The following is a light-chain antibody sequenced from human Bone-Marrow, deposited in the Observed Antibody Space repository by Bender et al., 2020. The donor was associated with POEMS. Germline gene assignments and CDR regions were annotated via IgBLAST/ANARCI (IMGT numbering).Light chain of an antibody. Sequence: QSVLTQPPSVSGAPGQRVTISCSNIGADYDVHWYQQLPGTAPQLLIYANNVRPSGVPDRFTGSKSDTSASLAIAGLQAEDEADYYCQSYDSSLSVWVFGGGTKLTVL. J-gene: IGLJ3*02. CDR3: QSYDSSLSVWV. CDR2: ANN. CDR1: SNIGADYD. V-gene: IGLV1-40*01.